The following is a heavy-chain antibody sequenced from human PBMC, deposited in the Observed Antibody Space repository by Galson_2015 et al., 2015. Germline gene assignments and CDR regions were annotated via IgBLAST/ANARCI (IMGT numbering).Heavy chain of an antibody. CDR3: AHGNSAGSHRSDP. V-gene: IGHV2-5*02. CDR1: GFSLGPGRVG. D-gene: IGHD3-10*01. CDR2: IYWDDDK. J-gene: IGHJ5*02. Sequence: PALVKPTQTLTLTCTLSGFSLGPGRVGVGWIRQPPGKALEWLAFIYWDDDKRYSPSLRSRLTITRDTSKKQVVLTMTNMDPVDTATYYCAHGNSAGSHRSDPWGQGTLVTVSS.